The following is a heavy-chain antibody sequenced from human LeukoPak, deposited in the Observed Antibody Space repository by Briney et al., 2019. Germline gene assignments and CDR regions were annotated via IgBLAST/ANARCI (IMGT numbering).Heavy chain of an antibody. J-gene: IGHJ3*02. CDR1: GFTFSSYA. V-gene: IGHV3-23*01. D-gene: IGHD2-2*01. CDR2: ISGSGGST. CDR3: ASPTQGVVVVPAAAFDI. Sequence: GGSLRLSCAASGFTFSSYAMSWVRQAPGKGLEWVSAISGSGGSTYYADSVKGRFTISRDNSENTLYLQMNSLRAEDTAVYYCASPTQGVVVVPAAAFDIWGQGTMVTVSS.